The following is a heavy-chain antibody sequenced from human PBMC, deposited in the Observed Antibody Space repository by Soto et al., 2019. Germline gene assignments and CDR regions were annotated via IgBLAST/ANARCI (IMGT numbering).Heavy chain of an antibody. V-gene: IGHV1-18*01. D-gene: IGHD6-6*01. Sequence: EASVKVSCKASGYTFTTYDISWVRQAPGRGLEWMGWISAYNGHTNYAQKFQDRVTMTTDTSTSTAYMELRSLRSDDTAVYYCARDGIAARPGDYWGPGTLVNVSS. J-gene: IGHJ4*02. CDR2: ISAYNGHT. CDR1: GYTFTTYD. CDR3: ARDGIAARPGDY.